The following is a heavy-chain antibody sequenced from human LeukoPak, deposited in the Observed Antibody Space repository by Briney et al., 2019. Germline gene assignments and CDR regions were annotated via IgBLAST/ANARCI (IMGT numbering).Heavy chain of an antibody. CDR1: GFTFSSYA. CDR2: ISGSGGSP. CDR3: AKDFVVVPGNVNYFDY. Sequence: PGGSLRLSCAASGFTFSSYAMSWVRQAPGKGLEWVSAISGSGGSPYYADSVKGRFTVSRDNSKNTLYVQMKSLRAEDTAVYYCAKDFVVVPGNVNYFDYWGQGTLVTVSS. J-gene: IGHJ4*02. V-gene: IGHV3-23*01. D-gene: IGHD2-21*02.